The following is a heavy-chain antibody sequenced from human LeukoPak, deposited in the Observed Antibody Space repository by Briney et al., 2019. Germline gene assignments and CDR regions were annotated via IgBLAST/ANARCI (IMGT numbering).Heavy chain of an antibody. V-gene: IGHV4-61*02. CDR3: ARATYYYDSSGHDY. CDR2: IYTSGST. Sequence: SETLSLTCTVSGGSISSGSYYWSWIRQPAGTGLEWIGRIYTSGSTNYNPSLKSRVTISVDTSKNQFSLKLSSVTAADTAVYYCARATYYYDSSGHDYWGQGTLVTVSS. D-gene: IGHD3-22*01. CDR1: GGSISSGSYY. J-gene: IGHJ4*02.